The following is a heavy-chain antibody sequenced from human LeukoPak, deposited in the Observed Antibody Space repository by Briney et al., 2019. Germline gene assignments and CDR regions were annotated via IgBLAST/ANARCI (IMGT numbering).Heavy chain of an antibody. Sequence: GESLKISCTGSRYTFTDYWIGWVRQMPGKGLEWMGIIYPGDSDTRYSLSFRGQVTISADKSISTAYLQWSSLKASDTAMYYCARHLGEDYFDYWGQGTLVTVSS. CDR3: ARHLGEDYFDY. CDR1: RYTFTDYW. J-gene: IGHJ4*02. V-gene: IGHV5-51*01. D-gene: IGHD3-10*01. CDR2: IYPGDSDT.